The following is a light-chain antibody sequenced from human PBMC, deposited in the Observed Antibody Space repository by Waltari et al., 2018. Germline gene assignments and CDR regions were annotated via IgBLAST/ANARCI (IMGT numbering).Light chain of an antibody. CDR3: QSYDTSLSVV. CDR1: GSNIGGGYD. V-gene: IGLV1-40*01. Sequence: QSVLTQPPSVSGAPGQRVTISCPGSGSNIGGGYDVTWYRPHPGKAPTLLIHGTNTRPLGVPDRFFGSQSGTSASLAIVGLQADDEADYYCQSYDTSLSVVFGGGTKLTVL. J-gene: IGLJ2*01. CDR2: GTN.